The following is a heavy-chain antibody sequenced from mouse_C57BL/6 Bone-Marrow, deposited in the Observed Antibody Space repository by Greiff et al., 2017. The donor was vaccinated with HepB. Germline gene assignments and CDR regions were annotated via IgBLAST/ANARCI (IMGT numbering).Heavy chain of an antibody. CDR3: TTDYYGSSFYWYFDV. V-gene: IGHV14-4*01. D-gene: IGHD1-1*01. CDR2: IDPENGDT. J-gene: IGHJ1*03. CDR1: GFNIKDDY. Sequence: EVNVVESGAELVRPGASVKLSCTASGFNIKDDYMHWVKQRPEQGLEWIGWIDPENGDTEYASKFQGKATITADTSSNTAYLQLSSLTSEDTAVYYCTTDYYGSSFYWYFDVWGTGTTVTVSS.